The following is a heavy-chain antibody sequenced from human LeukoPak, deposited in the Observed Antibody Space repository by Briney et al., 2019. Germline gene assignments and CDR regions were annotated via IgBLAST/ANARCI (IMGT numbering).Heavy chain of an antibody. Sequence: KPSETLSLTCAVYGGSFSGYYWSWIRQPPGKGLEWIGEINHSGSTNYNPSLKSRVTISVDTSKNQFSLKLSSVTAADTAVYYCARLPPYAKDLYYYYYMDVWGKGTTVTVSS. V-gene: IGHV4-34*01. J-gene: IGHJ6*03. D-gene: IGHD4-17*01. CDR3: ARLPPYAKDLYYYYYMDV. CDR1: GGSFSGYY. CDR2: INHSGST.